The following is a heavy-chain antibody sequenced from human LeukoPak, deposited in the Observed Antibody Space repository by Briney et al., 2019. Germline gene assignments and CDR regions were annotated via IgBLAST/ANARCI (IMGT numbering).Heavy chain of an antibody. CDR2: VKGDSKEK. J-gene: IGHJ4*02. D-gene: IGHD6-25*01. Sequence: GGSLRLSCEATGFTFNSYWMSWVRQAPGKGLEWVANVKGDSKEKYYVDSVEGRFTISRDNTKNSLYLQMNSLRAEDTAMYYCARDRSGDGRRGRFDYWGRGALVTVSS. CDR1: GFTFNSYW. CDR3: ARDRSGDGRRGRFDY. V-gene: IGHV3-7*03.